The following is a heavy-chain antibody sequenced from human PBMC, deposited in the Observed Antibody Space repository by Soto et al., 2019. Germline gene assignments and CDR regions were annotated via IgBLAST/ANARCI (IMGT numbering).Heavy chain of an antibody. CDR3: ARQIAAPRPVLGAFDT. V-gene: IGHV4-59*01. Sequence: SETLSLTCTVSGGSISSYYWSWIRQPPGKGLEWIGYIYYSGSTDYNPSLKSRVTISVDTSKNQFSLKLSSVTAADTAVYYCARQIAAPRPVLGAFDTWGQGTMVTVSS. D-gene: IGHD6-13*01. CDR2: IYYSGST. CDR1: GGSISSYY. J-gene: IGHJ3*02.